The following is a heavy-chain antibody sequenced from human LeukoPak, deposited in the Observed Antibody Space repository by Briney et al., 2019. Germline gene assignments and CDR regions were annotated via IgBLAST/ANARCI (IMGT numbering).Heavy chain of an antibody. J-gene: IGHJ3*02. V-gene: IGHV1-8*01. Sequence: ASVKVSCKASGYTFTSYDINWVRQATGQGLEWMGWMNPNSGNTGYAQKFQGRVTMTRNTSISTAYMELSSLRSEDTAVYYCAHLSSYYYDSSGYRSADAFDIWGQGTMVTVSS. CDR2: MNPNSGNT. D-gene: IGHD3-22*01. CDR1: GYTFTSYD. CDR3: AHLSSYYYDSSGYRSADAFDI.